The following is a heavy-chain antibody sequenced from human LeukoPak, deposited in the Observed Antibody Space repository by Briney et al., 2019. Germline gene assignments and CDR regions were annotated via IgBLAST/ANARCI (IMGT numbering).Heavy chain of an antibody. CDR2: IYSGGST. J-gene: IGHJ6*03. V-gene: IGHV3-53*01. CDR3: ARAPSRYYMDV. CDR1: GFTVSSNY. Sequence: GGSLRLSCAASGFTVSSNYMSWVRQAPGKWLEWVSVIYSGGSTYYADSVKGRFTISRDNAKNSLYLQMNSLRAEDTAVYYCARAPSRYYMDVWGKGTTVTVSS.